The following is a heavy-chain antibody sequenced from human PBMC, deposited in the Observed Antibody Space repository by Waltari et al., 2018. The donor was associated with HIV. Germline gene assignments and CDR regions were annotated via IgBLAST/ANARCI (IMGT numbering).Heavy chain of an antibody. CDR3: ARANDYSNYVSSYYYGMDV. CDR2: MNPNSGNT. Sequence: QVQLVQSGAEVKKPGASVKVSCKASGYTFTSYDITWVRQATGHRLEWMGWMNPNSGNTGYAQKFQGRVTMTRNTSISTAYMELSSLRSEDTAVYYCARANDYSNYVSSYYYGMDVWGQGTTVTVSS. V-gene: IGHV1-8*01. CDR1: GYTFTSYD. J-gene: IGHJ6*02. D-gene: IGHD4-4*01.